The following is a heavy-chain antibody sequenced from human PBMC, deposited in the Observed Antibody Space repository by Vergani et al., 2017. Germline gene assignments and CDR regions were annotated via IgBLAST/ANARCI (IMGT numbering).Heavy chain of an antibody. V-gene: IGHV3-30*18. D-gene: IGHD4-17*01. CDR2: ISYDGSNK. J-gene: IGHJ4*02. Sequence: VQLLESGGGLVQPGGSLRLSCAASGFTFSSYGMHWVRQAPGKGLEWVAVISYDGSNKYYADSVKGRFTISRDNSKNTLYLQMNSLRAEDTAVYYCAKQAHYGDYCSDYWGQGSLVTVSS. CDR1: GFTFSSYG. CDR3: AKQAHYGDYCSDY.